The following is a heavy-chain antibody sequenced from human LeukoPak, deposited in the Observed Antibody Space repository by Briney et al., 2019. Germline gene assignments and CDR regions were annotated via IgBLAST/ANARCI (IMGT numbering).Heavy chain of an antibody. J-gene: IGHJ4*02. CDR3: ARGILDSSSWYTVRWIDY. D-gene: IGHD6-13*01. Sequence: SETLSLTCTVSDGSVSSGSYYWSWIRQPPGKGLEWIGYIYYSGSTNYNPSLKSRVTISLDTSKNQFSLKLSSVTAADTAVYYCARGILDSSSWYTVRWIDYWGQGTLVTVSS. V-gene: IGHV4-61*01. CDR1: DGSVSSGSYY. CDR2: IYYSGST.